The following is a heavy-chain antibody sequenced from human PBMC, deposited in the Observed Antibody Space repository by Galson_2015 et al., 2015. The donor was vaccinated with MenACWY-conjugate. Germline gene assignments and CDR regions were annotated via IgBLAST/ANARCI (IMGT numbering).Heavy chain of an antibody. J-gene: IGHJ4*02. Sequence: SLRLSCAASGFTFSNYAMTWVRQAPGKGLEWVSEISKSGDSTNYADPVKGRFTISRDNSRNTLFLQMNSPRAEDTAVYYCARGYLGYWGQGTLVTVSS. V-gene: IGHV3-23*01. CDR2: ISKSGDST. D-gene: IGHD3-16*01. CDR1: GFTFSNYA. CDR3: ARGYLGY.